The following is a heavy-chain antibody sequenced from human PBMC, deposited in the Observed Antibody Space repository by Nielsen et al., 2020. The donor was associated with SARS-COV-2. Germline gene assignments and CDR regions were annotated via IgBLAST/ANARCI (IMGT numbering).Heavy chain of an antibody. V-gene: IGHV3-9*01. CDR3: AKDPSDGYSSSWYFDY. Sequence: GGSLRLSCAASGFTFSNSGMHWVRQAPGKGLEWVSGISWNSGSIAYADSVKGRFTISRDNAKSSLYLQMNSLRAEDTALYYCAKDPSDGYSSSWYFDYWGQGTLVTVSS. CDR1: GFTFSNSG. D-gene: IGHD6-13*01. J-gene: IGHJ4*02. CDR2: ISWNSGSI.